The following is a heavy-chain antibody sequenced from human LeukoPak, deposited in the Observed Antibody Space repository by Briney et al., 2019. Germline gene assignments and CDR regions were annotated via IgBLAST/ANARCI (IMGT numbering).Heavy chain of an antibody. V-gene: IGHV3-11*01. CDR3: AREILIKWELLRAVDY. CDR1: GFTFSDYY. Sequence: GGSLRLSCAASGFTFSDYYMSWIRQAPGKGLEWVSYISSSGSTIYYADSVKGRFTISRDNAKNSLYLQMNSLRAEDTAVYYCAREILIKWELLRAVDYWGQGTLVTVSS. J-gene: IGHJ4*02. CDR2: ISSSGSTI. D-gene: IGHD1-26*01.